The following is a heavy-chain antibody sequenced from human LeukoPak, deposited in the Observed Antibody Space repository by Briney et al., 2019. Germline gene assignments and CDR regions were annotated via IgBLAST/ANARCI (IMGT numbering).Heavy chain of an antibody. CDR3: ARGREYGDYFDY. V-gene: IGHV4-4*07. CDR2: IFADGKT. Sequence: SETLSLTCTVPGNSLRGYYWSWIRQPAGMGLEWIGRIFADGKTSYNPSLKSRVTMSVDTSKSQFSLSLRSVTAADTAVYYCARGREYGDYFDYWGQGTLASVSS. CDR1: GNSLRGYY. D-gene: IGHD4-17*01. J-gene: IGHJ4*01.